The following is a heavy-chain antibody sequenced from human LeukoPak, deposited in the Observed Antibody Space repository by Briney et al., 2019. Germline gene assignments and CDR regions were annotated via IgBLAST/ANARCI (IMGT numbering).Heavy chain of an antibody. D-gene: IGHD6-19*01. V-gene: IGHV4-4*07. CDR1: GGSISSYY. CDR3: ARGRYGYSSGWYLDY. Sequence: SETLSLTCTVSGGSISSYYWSWLRQPAGKGLEWIGRIYTSGSTNYNPSLKSRVTMSVDTSKNQFSLKLSSVTAADTAVYYCARGRYGYSSGWYLDYWGQGTLVTVSS. J-gene: IGHJ4*02. CDR2: IYTSGST.